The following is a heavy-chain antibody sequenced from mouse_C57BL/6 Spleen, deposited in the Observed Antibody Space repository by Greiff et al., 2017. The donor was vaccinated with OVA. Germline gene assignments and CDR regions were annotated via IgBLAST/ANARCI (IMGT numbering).Heavy chain of an antibody. CDR2: IDPSDSET. CDR3: ARGVTGSAWFAY. Sequence: QVHVKQPGAELVRPGSSVKLSCKASGYTFTSYWMHWVKQRPIQGLEWIGNIDPSDSETHYNQKFKDKATLTVDKSSSTAYMQLSSLTSEDSAVYYCARGVTGSAWFAYWGQGTLVTFSA. CDR1: GYTFTSYW. V-gene: IGHV1-52*01. J-gene: IGHJ3*01. D-gene: IGHD2-13*01.